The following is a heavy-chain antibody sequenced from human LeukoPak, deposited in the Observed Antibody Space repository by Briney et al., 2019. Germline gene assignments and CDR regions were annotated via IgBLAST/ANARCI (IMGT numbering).Heavy chain of an antibody. CDR1: GYTFTSNY. CDR2: ISPSGGST. J-gene: IGHJ5*02. V-gene: IGHV1-46*01. CDR3: ARDNSVRDEAGWFNP. Sequence: ASVKVSCKAFGYTFTSNYMHWVRQAPGQGPEWMGVISPSGGSTTYAQKFQGRVTLTRDMSTSTDYLELSSLRSEDTAVYYCARDNSVRDEAGWFNPWGQGTLVNVSS. D-gene: IGHD5-24*01.